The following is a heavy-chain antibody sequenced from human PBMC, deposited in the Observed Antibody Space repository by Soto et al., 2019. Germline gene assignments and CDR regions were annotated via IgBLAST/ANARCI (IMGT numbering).Heavy chain of an antibody. V-gene: IGHV4-4*02. CDR2: IYHGGST. J-gene: IGHJ4*02. CDR1: GSSITNHHW. Sequence: SETPSLTCIVSGSSITNHHWWSWVRQPPGKGLEWIGEIYHGGSTNYNPSLESRITISMDKSKNQFSLNLTSVTAADTAVYYCARGPRRGGSYYVGDFWGQG. CDR3: ARGPRRGGSYYVGDF. D-gene: IGHD3-22*01.